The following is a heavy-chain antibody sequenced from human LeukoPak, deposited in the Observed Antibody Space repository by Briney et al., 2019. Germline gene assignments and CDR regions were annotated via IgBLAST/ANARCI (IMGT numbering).Heavy chain of an antibody. CDR2: IKSKTDGWKT. D-gene: IGHD2-21*02. V-gene: IGHV3-15*01. J-gene: IGHJ4*02. CDR1: GFTFSNAW. Sequence: PGGSLRLSCAASGFTFSNAWMSWVRQAPGKGLEWVGRIKSKTDGWKTDYAAPVKGRFTISRDDSKNTLYLQMNSLKTEDTAVYYCTTAPPPVVVTAMMPQDYWGQGTLVTVSS. CDR3: TTAPPPVVVTAMMPQDY.